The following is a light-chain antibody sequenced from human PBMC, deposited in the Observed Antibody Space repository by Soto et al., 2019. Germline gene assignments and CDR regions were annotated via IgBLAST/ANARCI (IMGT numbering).Light chain of an antibody. CDR1: QYVGTR. Sequence: EIVLTQSPATVSSSPGETATLSCRASQYVGTRLAWYQHKPGQAPRLLIYGASNRATGIPDRFSGSGSGTDFTLTISSLEPEDFAVYYCQQYGSPGTFGQGTKVDIK. V-gene: IGKV3-20*01. J-gene: IGKJ1*01. CDR3: QQYGSPGT. CDR2: GAS.